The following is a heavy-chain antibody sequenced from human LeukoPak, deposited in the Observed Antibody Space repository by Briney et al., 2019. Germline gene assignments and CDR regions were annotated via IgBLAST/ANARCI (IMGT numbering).Heavy chain of an antibody. D-gene: IGHD3-10*02. CDR2: MNPNSGNT. V-gene: IGHV1-8*01. J-gene: IGHJ5*02. CDR1: GYTFTSYA. CDR3: ARGPRSGDLSLGYWFDP. Sequence: ASVKVPCKASGYTFTSYALNWVRQATGQGLDWMGWMNPNSGNTGYAQNFQGRLTMTRNTSISTVYMELSSLRSEDTAVYYCARGPRSGDLSLGYWFDPWGQGTLVSVSS.